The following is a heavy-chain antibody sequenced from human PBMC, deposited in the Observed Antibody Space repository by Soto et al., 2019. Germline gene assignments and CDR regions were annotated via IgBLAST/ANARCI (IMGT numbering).Heavy chain of an antibody. CDR2: IDPSDSYT. J-gene: IGHJ4*02. CDR1: GYSFTSYW. CDR3: ANFIDGQDDRVPFDY. Sequence: GESLKISCKGSGYSFTSYWISWVRQMPGKGLEWMGRIDPSDSYTNYSPSFQGHVTISADKSISTAYLQWSSLKASDTAMYYCANFIDGQDDRVPFDYWGQGTLVTVSS. D-gene: IGHD1-1*01. V-gene: IGHV5-10-1*01.